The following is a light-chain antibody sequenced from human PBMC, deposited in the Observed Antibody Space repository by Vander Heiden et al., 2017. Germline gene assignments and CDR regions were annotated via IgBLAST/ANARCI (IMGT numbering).Light chain of an antibody. CDR1: QSVNTNF. CDR2: GAS. Sequence: VLTQSPATLSLSPAERATLSCRASQSVNTNFLAWYQQKPGQAPRLLMSGASTRATGVPDRFSGSGSGTAFTLIISRLESEDCAVYFCQQYGTSPVTFGQGTRLEIK. V-gene: IGKV3-20*01. CDR3: QQYGTSPVT. J-gene: IGKJ5*01.